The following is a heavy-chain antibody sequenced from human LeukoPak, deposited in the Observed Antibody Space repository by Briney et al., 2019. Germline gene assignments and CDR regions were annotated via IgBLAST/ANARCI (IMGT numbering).Heavy chain of an antibody. J-gene: IGHJ4*02. CDR2: IKSKTDGGTT. CDR1: GFTFSNAW. V-gene: IGHV3-15*01. CDR3: TTVPSLLFWSAQYYFDY. Sequence: GGSLRLSCAASGFTFSNAWMSWVRQAPGKGLEWVGRIKSKTDGGTTDYAAPGKGRFTISRDNSKNTLYLQMNSLKTEDTAVYYCTTVPSLLFWSAQYYFDYWGRGTLVTVSS. D-gene: IGHD3-3*01.